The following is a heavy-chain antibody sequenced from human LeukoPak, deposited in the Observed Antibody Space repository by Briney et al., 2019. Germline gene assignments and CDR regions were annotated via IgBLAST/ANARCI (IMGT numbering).Heavy chain of an antibody. CDR2: INPNSGGS. D-gene: IGHD6-13*01. V-gene: IGHV1-2*02. Sequence: ASVKVSCKASGYTFTGYYIHWVRQAPGQGLEWMGWINPNSGGSTYGQKFQGRVTMTSDASMTTAYMELSSLRSDDTAVYYCARRIAAPDSHAFDIWGQGTMVTVSS. CDR3: ARRIAAPDSHAFDI. J-gene: IGHJ3*02. CDR1: GYTFTGYY.